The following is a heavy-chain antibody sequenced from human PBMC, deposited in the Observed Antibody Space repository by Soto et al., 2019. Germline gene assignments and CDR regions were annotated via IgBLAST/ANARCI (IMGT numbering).Heavy chain of an antibody. J-gene: IGHJ5*02. CDR2: ISGSGGTT. D-gene: IGHD3-16*02. CDR3: AKIPLNDYVWGTYRPSS. Sequence: EVQLLESGGGLVQPGGSLRLSCVASRFTFSSYAMSWVRQAPGKGLKWVSAISGSGGTTYYADSVKGRFTISRDNSKNTLYLQMNSLRAEDTAVYYCAKIPLNDYVWGTYRPSSWGQGTLVTVSS. CDR1: RFTFSSYA. V-gene: IGHV3-23*01.